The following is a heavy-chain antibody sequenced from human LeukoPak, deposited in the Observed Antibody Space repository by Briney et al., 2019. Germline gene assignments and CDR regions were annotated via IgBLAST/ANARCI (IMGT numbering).Heavy chain of an antibody. CDR2: MNPNSGNT. J-gene: IGHJ6*03. Sequence: ASVKVSCKASGYTFTSYDINWVRQATGQGLEWMGWMNPNSGNTGYAQKFQGRVTITRNTSISTAYMELSSLRSEDTAVYYCARGGVMYYDFWSGYYGHYYYMDVWGKGTTVTVSS. CDR1: GYTFTSYD. D-gene: IGHD3-3*01. V-gene: IGHV1-8*03. CDR3: ARGGVMYYDFWSGYYGHYYYMDV.